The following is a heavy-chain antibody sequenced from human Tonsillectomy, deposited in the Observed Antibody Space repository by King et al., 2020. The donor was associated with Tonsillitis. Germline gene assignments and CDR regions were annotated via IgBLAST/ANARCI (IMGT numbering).Heavy chain of an antibody. D-gene: IGHD6-19*01. CDR2: INPNSGDT. Sequence: VQLVESGAEVKKPGASVKVSCKASGYTFTGYYMHWVRQAPGQGLEWMGWINPNSGDTNYAQKFQGRVTMTRDTSISTAYMELSRLRSDDTAVYYCARDPGYSSGWYPFDYWGQGTLVTVSS. J-gene: IGHJ4*02. CDR1: GYTFTGYY. V-gene: IGHV1-2*02. CDR3: ARDPGYSSGWYPFDY.